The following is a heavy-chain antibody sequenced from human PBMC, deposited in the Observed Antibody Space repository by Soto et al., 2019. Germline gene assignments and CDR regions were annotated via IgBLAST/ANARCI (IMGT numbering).Heavy chain of an antibody. CDR2: ISYDGSNK. CDR1: GFTFSSYA. V-gene: IGHV3-30-3*01. CDR3: ARDHYYDSSGYYPTGDYYYYGMDV. J-gene: IGHJ6*02. D-gene: IGHD3-22*01. Sequence: GGSLRLSCAASGFTFSSYAMHWVRQAPGKGLEWVAVISYDGSNKYYADSVKGRFTISRDNSKNTLYLQMNSLRAEDTAVYYCARDHYYDSSGYYPTGDYYYYGMDVWGQGTTVTVSS.